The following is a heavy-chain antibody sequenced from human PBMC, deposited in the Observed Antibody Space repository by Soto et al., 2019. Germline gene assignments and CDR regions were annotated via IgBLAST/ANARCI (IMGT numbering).Heavy chain of an antibody. CDR3: ARQSGGYSYGSYYYGMDV. CDR2: IDPSDSYT. V-gene: IGHV5-10-1*01. J-gene: IGHJ6*02. Sequence: GESLKISCKGSGYSXTSYWISRVRQMPGKGLEWMGRIDPSDSYTNYSPSFQGHVTISADKSISTAYLQWSSLKASDTAMYYCARQSGGYSYGSYYYGMDVWGQGTTVTVSS. D-gene: IGHD5-18*01. CDR1: GYSXTSYW.